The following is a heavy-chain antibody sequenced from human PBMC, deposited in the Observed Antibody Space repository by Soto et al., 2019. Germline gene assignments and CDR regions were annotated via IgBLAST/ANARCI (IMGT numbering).Heavy chain of an antibody. J-gene: IGHJ6*02. CDR1: GFTFSSYA. D-gene: IGHD2-15*01. CDR3: AKVTPLRPNPRTDHYYYGMDV. CDR2: ISGSGGST. V-gene: IGHV3-23*01. Sequence: PGGSLRLSCAASGFTFSSYAMSWVRQAPGKGLEWVSAISGSGGSTYYADSVKGRFTISRDNSKNTLYLQMNSLRAEDTAVYYCAKVTPLRPNPRTDHYYYGMDVWGQGTTDTVSS.